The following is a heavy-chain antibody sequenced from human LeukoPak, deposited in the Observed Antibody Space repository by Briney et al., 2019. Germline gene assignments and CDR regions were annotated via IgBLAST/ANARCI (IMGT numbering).Heavy chain of an antibody. Sequence: SETLSLTCAVSGGSISSSNWWSWVRQPPGKGLEWIGEIYHSGSTNYNPSLKSRVTISVDKSKNQFSLKLSSVTAADTAVYYCARGKGRYCSGGSCYSAAFDIWGQGTMVTVSS. CDR1: GGSISSSNW. J-gene: IGHJ3*02. CDR3: ARGKGRYCSGGSCYSAAFDI. D-gene: IGHD2-15*01. V-gene: IGHV4-4*02. CDR2: IYHSGST.